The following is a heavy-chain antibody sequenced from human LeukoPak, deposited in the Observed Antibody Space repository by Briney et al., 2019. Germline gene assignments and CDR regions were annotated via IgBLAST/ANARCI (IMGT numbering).Heavy chain of an antibody. V-gene: IGHV3-13*01. D-gene: IGHD3-22*01. Sequence: GGSLRLSCAASGFTFSSYDIHWVRQATGKGLEWVSGIGTAGEIYYPGSVKGRFTISRDNSKNTLYLQMNSLRAEDTAVYYCALQNDSSPFDYWGQGTLVTVSS. CDR3: ALQNDSSPFDY. CDR1: GFTFSSYD. CDR2: IGTAGEI. J-gene: IGHJ4*02.